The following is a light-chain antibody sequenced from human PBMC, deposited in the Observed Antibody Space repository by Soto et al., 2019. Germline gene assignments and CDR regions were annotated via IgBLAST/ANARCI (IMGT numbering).Light chain of an antibody. CDR2: EVS. V-gene: IGLV2-14*01. CDR1: NSDVGAYDF. CDR3: CSYSSRSTLV. J-gene: IGLJ1*01. Sequence: QSVLTQPASVSGSPGQSIPIACTGTNSDVGAYDFVSWYRHHPGKAPQLIISEVSNRPSGVSNRFSGSKSVNTASLTISGLQAEDETHYYCCSYSSRSTLVFGTGTKVTVL.